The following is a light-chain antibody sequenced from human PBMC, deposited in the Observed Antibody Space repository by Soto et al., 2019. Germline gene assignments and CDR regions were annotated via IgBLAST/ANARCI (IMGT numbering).Light chain of an antibody. CDR2: AAS. CDR3: QHLNSYPVP. V-gene: IGKV1-9*01. J-gene: IGKJ4*01. CDR1: QGIRND. Sequence: DIQLTQSPSFLSASVGDRVTITCRASQGIRNDLAWYQQKPGKAPEVLIYAASTLQSGVPSKFSGSGSGTEFTLTIRSLQPEDFATYCCQHLNSYPVPFGGGTKVEIK.